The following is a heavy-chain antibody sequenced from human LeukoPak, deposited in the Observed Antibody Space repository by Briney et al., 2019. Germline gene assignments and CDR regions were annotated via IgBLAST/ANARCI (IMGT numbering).Heavy chain of an antibody. CDR1: GGSISSYY. J-gene: IGHJ5*02. Sequence: SETLSLTCTVSGGSISSYYWSWIRQPPGKGLEWIGYIYYSGSTNYNPSLKSRVTISVDTSKNQFSLKLSSVTAADTAVYYCARRRSVGLGRTNWFDPWGQGTLVTVSS. CDR3: ARRRSVGLGRTNWFDP. D-gene: IGHD3-10*01. CDR2: IYYSGST. V-gene: IGHV4-59*12.